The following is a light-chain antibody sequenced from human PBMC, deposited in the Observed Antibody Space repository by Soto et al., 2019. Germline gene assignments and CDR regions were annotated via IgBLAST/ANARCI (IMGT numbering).Light chain of an antibody. Sequence: DIRMTQSPSSLSASVADRVTITCRASQGIRNFLAWYQQKPGNAPKRLIYAASTLESGVPTRFSGSGSGTEFTLTVSSLQPEDFATYYCLQHNSYPYTFGQGTRLEIK. CDR2: AAS. J-gene: IGKJ2*01. CDR1: QGIRNF. V-gene: IGKV1-17*01. CDR3: LQHNSYPYT.